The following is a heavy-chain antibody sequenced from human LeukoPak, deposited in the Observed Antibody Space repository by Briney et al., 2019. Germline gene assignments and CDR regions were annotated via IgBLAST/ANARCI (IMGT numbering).Heavy chain of an antibody. CDR2: INPNSGDT. CDR3: ARSDGMDV. J-gene: IGHJ6*02. CDR1: GYTLTGYY. V-gene: IGHV1-2*06. Sequence: ASVKVSCKTSGYTLTGYYMHWVRQAPGQGLEWMGRINPNSGDTNSAQKFQGRVTMTRDTSVTTVYMELSSLGSDDTAVYYCARSDGMDVWGQGTTVTVSS.